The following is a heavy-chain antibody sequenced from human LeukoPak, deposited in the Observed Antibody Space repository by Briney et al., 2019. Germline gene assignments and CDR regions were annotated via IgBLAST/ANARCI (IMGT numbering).Heavy chain of an antibody. J-gene: IGHJ3*02. CDR3: ARGGLIVVVSDPDAFDI. CDR1: GYTFTSYG. V-gene: IGHV1-18*01. Sequence: GASVKVSCKASGYTFTSYGISWVRQAPGQGLEWMGWISAYNGNTNYAQKLQGRVTMTTDTSTSTAYMELRSLRSDDTAVYYCARGGLIVVVSDPDAFDIWGQGTMVTVSS. D-gene: IGHD3-22*01. CDR2: ISAYNGNT.